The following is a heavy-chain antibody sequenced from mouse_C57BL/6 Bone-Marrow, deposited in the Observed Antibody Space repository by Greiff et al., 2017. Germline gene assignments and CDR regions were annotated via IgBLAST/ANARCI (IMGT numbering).Heavy chain of an antibody. Sequence: QVQLQQPGAELVMPGASVKLSCKASGYTFTSYWMHWVKQRPGQGLEWIGEIDPSDSYTNYNQKFKGKSTLTVDKSSSTAYMQLGSLTSEDSAVYYCANYVGFAYWGQGTLVTFSA. CDR2: IDPSDSYT. CDR3: ANYVGFAY. J-gene: IGHJ3*01. CDR1: GYTFTSYW. D-gene: IGHD2-4*01. V-gene: IGHV1-69*01.